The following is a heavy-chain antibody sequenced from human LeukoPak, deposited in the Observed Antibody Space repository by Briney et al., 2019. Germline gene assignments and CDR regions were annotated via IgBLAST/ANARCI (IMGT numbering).Heavy chain of an antibody. J-gene: IGHJ3*01. D-gene: IGHD3-22*01. V-gene: IGHV1-2*02. CDR3: AREYYDSSGTKYAFDV. CDR2: IDPDSGGT. Sequence: ASVKVSCKASRYTFIDYYMHWVRQAPGQGLEWMGCIDPDSGGTKYAQKFQGRVTMTRDTSISTAYMELSRLRSDDTAVYFCAREYYDSSGTKYAFDVWGRGTMVTVSS. CDR1: RYTFIDYY.